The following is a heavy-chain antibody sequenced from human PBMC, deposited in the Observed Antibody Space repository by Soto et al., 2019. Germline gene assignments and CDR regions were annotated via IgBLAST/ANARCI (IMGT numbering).Heavy chain of an antibody. CDR1: GFTVSSNY. Sequence: EVQLVESGGGLIQPGGSLRLSCAASGFTVSSNYMSWVRQAPGKGLEWVSVIYSGGSTYYADSVKGRFTISRDNSKNTLYIQMNSLRAEDTAVYYCARVNLEYYYYGMDVWGQGTTVTVSS. J-gene: IGHJ6*02. CDR3: ARVNLEYYYYGMDV. CDR2: IYSGGST. V-gene: IGHV3-53*01.